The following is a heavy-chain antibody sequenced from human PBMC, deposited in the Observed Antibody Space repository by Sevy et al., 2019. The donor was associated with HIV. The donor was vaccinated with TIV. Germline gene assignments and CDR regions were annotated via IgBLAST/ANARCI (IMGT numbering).Heavy chain of an antibody. Sequence: GGSLRLSCAASGFTFSSYAVHWVRQAPGKGLEWVAVISYDGSNKYYADSVKGRFTISRDNSKNTLYLQMNSLRAEDTAVYYCARVAGVVVTSLPPLSWGQGTLVTVSS. CDR2: ISYDGSNK. CDR1: GFTFSSYA. J-gene: IGHJ4*02. V-gene: IGHV3-30-3*01. D-gene: IGHD3-22*01. CDR3: ARVAGVVVTSLPPLS.